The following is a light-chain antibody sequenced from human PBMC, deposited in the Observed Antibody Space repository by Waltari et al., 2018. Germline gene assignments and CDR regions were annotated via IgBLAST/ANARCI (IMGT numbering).Light chain of an antibody. Sequence: QSVLTQPPSVSGAPGQRITIPCTGTSSNIGAGYDVHWYLQLPGPAPKLLILGNNNRPSGVPDRFSASKSDTSASLAITGLQAEDEADYYCQSYDSSLSGVLFGGGTKLTVL. V-gene: IGLV1-40*01. J-gene: IGLJ2*01. CDR1: SSNIGAGYD. CDR3: QSYDSSLSGVL. CDR2: GNN.